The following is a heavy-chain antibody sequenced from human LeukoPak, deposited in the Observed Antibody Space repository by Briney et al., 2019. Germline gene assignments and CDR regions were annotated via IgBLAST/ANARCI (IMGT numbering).Heavy chain of an antibody. Sequence: GGSLRLSCAASGFTFSSYGLHWVRQAPGKGLEWVAVIWYDGSNKYYADSVKGRFTISRDNSKNTLYLQMNSLRAEDTAVYYCAILAVAGTRAFDYWGQGTLVTVSS. CDR1: GFTFSSYG. CDR2: IWYDGSNK. V-gene: IGHV3-33*01. CDR3: AILAVAGTRAFDY. J-gene: IGHJ4*02. D-gene: IGHD6-19*01.